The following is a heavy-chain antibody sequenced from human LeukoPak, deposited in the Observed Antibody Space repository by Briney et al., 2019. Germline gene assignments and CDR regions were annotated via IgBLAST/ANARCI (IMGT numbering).Heavy chain of an antibody. V-gene: IGHV4-34*01. D-gene: IGHD3-9*01. CDR3: ARVSYYDILTGYYNVIDYFDY. Sequence: SETLSLTCAVYGGSFSGYYWSWIRQPPGKGLEWIGEISHSGSTNYNPSLKSRVTISVDTSKNQFSLKLSSVTAADTAVYYCARVSYYDILTGYYNVIDYFDYWGQGTLVTVSS. J-gene: IGHJ4*02. CDR2: ISHSGST. CDR1: GGSFSGYY.